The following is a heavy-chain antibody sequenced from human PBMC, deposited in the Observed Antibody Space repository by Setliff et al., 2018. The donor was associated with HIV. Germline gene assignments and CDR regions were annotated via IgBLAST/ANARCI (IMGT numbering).Heavy chain of an antibody. Sequence: GGSLRLSCAASGFTFSDYYMSWIRQAPGKGLEWVANIKQDGSEKNYVDSVEGRFTISRDNIDDSLYLQMNGLRAEDTAVYYCGRDRIESAIGHWGQGTLVTVSS. V-gene: IGHV3-7*01. J-gene: IGHJ4*02. CDR1: GFTFSDYY. D-gene: IGHD2-21*01. CDR2: IKQDGSEK. CDR3: GRDRIESAIGH.